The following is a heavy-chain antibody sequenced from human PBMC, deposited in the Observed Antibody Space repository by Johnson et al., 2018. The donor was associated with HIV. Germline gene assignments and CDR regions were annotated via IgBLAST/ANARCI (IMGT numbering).Heavy chain of an antibody. V-gene: IGHV3-66*01. D-gene: IGHD5-24*01. CDR1: GFTFSNAW. CDR3: ARACRDGYTCDAFDN. Sequence: VQLMESGGGLVKPGGSLRLSCAASGFTFSNAWMSWVRQAPGKGLEWVSVINSGGSTYYADSVKGRFTMSRDNSKNTLYLQMNSLRAEDTAVYYCARACRDGYTCDAFDNWGQGTMVTVSS. J-gene: IGHJ3*02. CDR2: INSGGST.